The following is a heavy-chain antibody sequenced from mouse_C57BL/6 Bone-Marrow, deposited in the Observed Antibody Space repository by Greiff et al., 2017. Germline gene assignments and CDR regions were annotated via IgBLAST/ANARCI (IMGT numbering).Heavy chain of an antibody. Sequence: EVQGVESGGDLVKPGGSLKLSCAASGFTFSSYGMSWVRQTPDKRLEWVATISSGGSYTYYPDSVKGRFTISRDNAKNTLYLQRSSLKSEDTAMYYWARHGTWFAYWGQGTLVTVSS. CDR3: ARHGTWFAY. D-gene: IGHD4-1*01. J-gene: IGHJ3*01. V-gene: IGHV5-6*01. CDR1: GFTFSSYG. CDR2: ISSGGSYT.